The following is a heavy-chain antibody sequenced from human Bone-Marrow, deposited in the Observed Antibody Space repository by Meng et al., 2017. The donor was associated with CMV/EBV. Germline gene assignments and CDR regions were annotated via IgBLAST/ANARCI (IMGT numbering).Heavy chain of an antibody. J-gene: IGHJ4*02. CDR3: AGEIDI. D-gene: IGHD2-21*01. V-gene: IGHV4-34*01. Sequence: SETLSLTCAVHGTSFSDYSWTWIRHSPRKGLEWIGQINHRGSTNFNPSLMGRVTMSVDSSKEQVSLRLSSMTAADTAVYYCAGEIDIWGQGTAVTVSS. CDR1: GTSFSDYS. CDR2: INHRGST.